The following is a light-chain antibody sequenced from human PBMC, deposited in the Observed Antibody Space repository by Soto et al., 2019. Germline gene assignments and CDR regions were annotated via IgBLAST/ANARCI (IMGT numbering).Light chain of an antibody. CDR2: EVN. CDR1: SSDVGGYNY. CDR3: SSYTSGSTVV. Sequence: QSVLTQPPSASGSPGQSVTISCTGTSSDVGGYNYVSWYQQYPGRAPKLMIYEVNKRPSGVPDRFSGSKSGNTASLTVSGLQAEDEADYYCSSYTSGSTVVFGGGTVLTVL. V-gene: IGLV2-8*01. J-gene: IGLJ2*01.